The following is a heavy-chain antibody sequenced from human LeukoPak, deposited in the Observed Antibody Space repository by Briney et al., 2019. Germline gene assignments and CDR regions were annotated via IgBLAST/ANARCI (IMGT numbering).Heavy chain of an antibody. V-gene: IGHV1-2*02. CDR2: INPNTGGT. CDR3: ARVGYCSRGVCYNYDY. Sequence: ASVRVSCKGSGYSFTGNYMHWVRQAPGQGFEWMGWINPNTGGTNYAQKFKGRVLMTRDTSISTAYLELSSLKSDDTAVYYCARVGYCSRGVCYNYDYWGQGTQVTVSS. CDR1: GYSFTGNY. D-gene: IGHD2-8*01. J-gene: IGHJ4*02.